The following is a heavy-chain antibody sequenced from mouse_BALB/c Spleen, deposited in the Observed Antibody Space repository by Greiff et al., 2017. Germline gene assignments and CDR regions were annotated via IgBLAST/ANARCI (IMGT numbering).Heavy chain of an antibody. CDR3: ARECYGNYYYAMDY. V-gene: IGHV2-6-7*01. CDR1: GFSLTGYG. CDR2: IWGDGST. Sequence: VKLVESGPGLVAPSQSLSITCTVSGFSLTGYGVNWVRQPPGKGLELLGMIWGDGSTDYNSALKSRLSISTDNSKSQVFLKMNSLQTDDTARYYCARECYGNYYYAMDYWGQGTSVTVSS. J-gene: IGHJ4*01. D-gene: IGHD2-1*01.